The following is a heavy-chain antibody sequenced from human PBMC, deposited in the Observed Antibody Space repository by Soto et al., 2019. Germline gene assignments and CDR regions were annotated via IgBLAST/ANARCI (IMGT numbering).Heavy chain of an antibody. CDR2: ISYGGSTT. Sequence: GGSLRLSCAASGFTFSNYGMHWVRQAPGKGLEWVALISYGGSTTYYADSVKGRFTISRDNSKNTMYLQMNSLRAEDTALYYCEKRPSSTTVVAWFDSWGQGTLVTVSS. CDR1: GFTFSNYG. D-gene: IGHD2-2*01. V-gene: IGHV3-30*02. J-gene: IGHJ5*01. CDR3: EKRPSSTTVVAWFDS.